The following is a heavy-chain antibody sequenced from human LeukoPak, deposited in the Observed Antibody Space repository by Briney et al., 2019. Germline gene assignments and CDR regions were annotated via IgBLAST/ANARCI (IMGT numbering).Heavy chain of an antibody. CDR3: ARLVALTMITRRLDAFDI. D-gene: IGHD3-22*01. CDR2: IYYSGST. CDR1: GGSISSSSYY. Sequence: PSETLSLTCTVSGGSISSSSYYWGWIRQPPGKGLEWIGSIYYSGSTYYNPSLKSRVTISVDTSKNQFSLKLSSVTAADTAVYYCARLVALTMITRRLDAFDIWGQGTMVTVSS. J-gene: IGHJ3*02. V-gene: IGHV4-39*07.